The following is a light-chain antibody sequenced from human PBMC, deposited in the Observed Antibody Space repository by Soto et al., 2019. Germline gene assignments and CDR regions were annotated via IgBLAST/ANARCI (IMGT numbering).Light chain of an antibody. CDR1: KLGDKY. CDR2: QDS. V-gene: IGLV3-1*01. Sequence: SYELTQSPSVSVSPGQTASISCSGDKLGDKYAYWYQQKPGQSPVLVIYQDSKRPSGIPERFSGFNSGNTATLTISGTQAMDEADYYCQAWDSSTDVVFGGGTKLTVL. J-gene: IGLJ2*01. CDR3: QAWDSSTDVV.